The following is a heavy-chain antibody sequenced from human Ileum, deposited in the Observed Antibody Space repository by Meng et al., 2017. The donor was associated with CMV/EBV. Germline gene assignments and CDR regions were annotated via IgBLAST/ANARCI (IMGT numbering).Heavy chain of an antibody. CDR2: IYSGGST. J-gene: IGHJ5*02. D-gene: IGHD3-10*01. CDR1: GFTVGSNY. Sequence: GESLKISCAASGFTVGSNYMSWVRQAPGKGLEWVSVIYSGGSTYYADSVKGRFTISRDNSKNTLYVQMNSLRAEDTAVYYCARADNASGSLNWFDPWGQGTLVTVSS. V-gene: IGHV3-66*02. CDR3: ARADNASGSLNWFDP.